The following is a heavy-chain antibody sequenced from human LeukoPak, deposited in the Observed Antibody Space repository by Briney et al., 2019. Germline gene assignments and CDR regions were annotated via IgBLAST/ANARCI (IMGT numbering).Heavy chain of an antibody. V-gene: IGHV3-48*01. J-gene: IGHJ4*02. CDR3: ASPAITMIASFDY. Sequence: GGSLRLSCAASGFTFSSYSMNWVRQAPGKGLEWVSYISSSSSTIYYADSVKGRFTISRDNAKNSLYLQMNSLRAEDTAVYYCASPAITMIASFDYWGQGTLVTVSS. D-gene: IGHD3-22*01. CDR1: GFTFSSYS. CDR2: ISSSSSTI.